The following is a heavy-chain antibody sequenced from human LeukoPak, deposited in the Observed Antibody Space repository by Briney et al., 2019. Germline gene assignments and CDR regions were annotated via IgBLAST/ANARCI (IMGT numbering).Heavy chain of an antibody. CDR3: ARVRDGYNDAYDF. V-gene: IGHV1-46*01. J-gene: IGHJ3*01. CDR1: GYTFTSYY. Sequence: PAASVKVSCKASGYTFTSYYMHWVRQAPGQGLEWMGIINPSGGSTSYAQKFQGRVTMTRDMSTSTVYMELSSLKSEDTAVYYCARVRDGYNDAYDFWGQGTMVTVTS. CDR2: INPSGGST. D-gene: IGHD5-24*01.